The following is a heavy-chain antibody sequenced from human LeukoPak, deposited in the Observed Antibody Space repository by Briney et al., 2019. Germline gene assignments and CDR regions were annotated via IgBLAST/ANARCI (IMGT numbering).Heavy chain of an antibody. V-gene: IGHV4-59*01. CDR1: GGSISGYY. CDR2: IHYSGST. Sequence: SETLSLTCSVSGGSISGYYWSWIRQPPGKGLEWIGYIHYSGSTNYNPSLKSRVTMSVDTSKSQFSLKLRSVTAADTAVYYCTRGVHPSPWGQGTLVTVSS. J-gene: IGHJ5*02. CDR3: TRGVHPSP.